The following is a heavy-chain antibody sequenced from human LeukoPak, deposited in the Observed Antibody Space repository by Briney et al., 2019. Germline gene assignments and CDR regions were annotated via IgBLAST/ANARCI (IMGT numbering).Heavy chain of an antibody. CDR1: GGSISSGGYS. V-gene: IGHV4-30-4*07. J-gene: IGHJ4*02. D-gene: IGHD5/OR15-5a*01. CDR3: ASLYDYFDY. CDR2: IYYSGST. Sequence: SETLSLTCAVSGGSISSGGYSWSWIRQPPGKGLEWIGYIYYSGSTYFNPSLKSRVTISVDTSKNQFSLKLSSVTAADTAVYYWASLYDYFDYWGQGTLVTVSS.